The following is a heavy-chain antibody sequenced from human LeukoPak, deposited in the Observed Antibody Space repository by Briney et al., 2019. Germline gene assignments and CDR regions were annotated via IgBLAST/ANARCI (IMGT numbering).Heavy chain of an antibody. CDR3: AVAYYYGSGDAFDI. CDR2: INSDSNYI. D-gene: IGHD3-10*01. V-gene: IGHV3-21*01. CDR1: GFTFRSYS. Sequence: QPGRSLRLSCAASGFTFRSYSMNWVRQAPGKGLEWVSSINSDSNYIYYADSVQGRFTISRDNAKNSLYLQMNSLRAEDTAVYYCAVAYYYGSGDAFDIWGQGTKVTVSS. J-gene: IGHJ3*02.